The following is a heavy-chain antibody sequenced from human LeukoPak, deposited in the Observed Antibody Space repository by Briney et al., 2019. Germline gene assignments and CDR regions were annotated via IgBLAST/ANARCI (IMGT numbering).Heavy chain of an antibody. V-gene: IGHV3-23*01. D-gene: IGHD3-22*01. CDR2: ISSDGGST. CDR3: AKNRGSSAYYPTDY. Sequence: GGSLRLSCAASEFTFSSYAMSWVRQAPGKGLEWVSAISSDGGSTYYADSVRGRFTISRDNSKNTLYLQVNSLRAEDTAVYYCAKNRGSSAYYPTDYLGQGTLVTVSS. CDR1: EFTFSSYA. J-gene: IGHJ4*02.